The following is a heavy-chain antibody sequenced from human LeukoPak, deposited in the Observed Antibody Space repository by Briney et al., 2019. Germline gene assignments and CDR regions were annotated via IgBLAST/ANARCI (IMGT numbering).Heavy chain of an antibody. Sequence: GGSLRLSCATSGVTFSKYSMQWVRQAPGKGLEWVAFTRYDGSNKYYADSVKGRFTISRDNSKNTLYLKMNSLRAEGTAVYYCARDRYYYDSSGYYPDAFDIWGQGTMVTVSS. J-gene: IGHJ3*02. CDR1: GVTFSKYS. CDR3: ARDRYYYDSSGYYPDAFDI. V-gene: IGHV3-30*02. D-gene: IGHD3-22*01. CDR2: TRYDGSNK.